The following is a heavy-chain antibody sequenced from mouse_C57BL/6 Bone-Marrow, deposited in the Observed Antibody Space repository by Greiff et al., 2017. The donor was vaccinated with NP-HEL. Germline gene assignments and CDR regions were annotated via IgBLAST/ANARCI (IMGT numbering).Heavy chain of an antibody. Sequence: EVKLVESEGGLVQPGSSMKLSCTASGFTFSDYYMAWVRQVPEKGLEWVANINYDGSSTYYLDSLKSRFIISRDNAKNILYLQMSSLKSEDTATYYCARVRVYGYDEWYFDVWGTGTTVTVSS. CDR3: ARVRVYGYDEWYFDV. CDR1: GFTFSDYY. V-gene: IGHV5-16*01. D-gene: IGHD2-2*01. CDR2: INYDGSST. J-gene: IGHJ1*03.